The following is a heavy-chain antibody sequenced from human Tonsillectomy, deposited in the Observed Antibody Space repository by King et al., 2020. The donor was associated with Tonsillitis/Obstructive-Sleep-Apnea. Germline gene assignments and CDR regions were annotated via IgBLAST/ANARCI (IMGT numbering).Heavy chain of an antibody. CDR1: GFTVSSNY. J-gene: IGHJ6*03. Sequence: VQLVESGGGLVQPGGSLRLSCAASGFTVSSNYMSWVRQAPGKGLEWVSVIYSGGSTYYADSVKGRFTISRDNSKNTLYLQMNSLRAEDTAVYYCARDKGTDYYDSIGLRPTRGYYYYRDVWGKGTTVTVSS. D-gene: IGHD3-22*01. CDR2: IYSGGST. V-gene: IGHV3-66*01. CDR3: ARDKGTDYYDSIGLRPTRGYYYYRDV.